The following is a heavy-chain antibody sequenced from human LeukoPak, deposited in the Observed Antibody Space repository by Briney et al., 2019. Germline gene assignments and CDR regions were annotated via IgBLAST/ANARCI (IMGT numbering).Heavy chain of an antibody. Sequence: SETLSLTCTVSGGSISSDYWSWIRQPAGKGLEWIGRIYTSGSTNYNPSLKSRVTMSVDTSKNQFSLKLSPVTAADTAVYYCARVPYSSSSESYWFDLWGQGTLVTVSS. CDR3: ARVPYSSSSESYWFDL. CDR1: GGSISSDY. J-gene: IGHJ5*02. CDR2: IYTSGST. D-gene: IGHD6-6*01. V-gene: IGHV4-4*07.